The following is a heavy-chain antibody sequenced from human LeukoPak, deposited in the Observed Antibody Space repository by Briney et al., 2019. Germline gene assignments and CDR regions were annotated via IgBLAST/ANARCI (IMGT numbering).Heavy chain of an antibody. Sequence: PSQTLSLTCAVSGGSISSGGYYWSWIRQPPGKGLEWIGYIYYSGSTNYNPSLKSRVTISVDTSKNQFSLKLSSVTAADTAVYYCASLGYRAYYFDYWGQGTLVTVSS. V-gene: IGHV4-61*08. J-gene: IGHJ4*02. CDR3: ASLGYRAYYFDY. D-gene: IGHD5-24*01. CDR1: GGSISSGGYY. CDR2: IYYSGST.